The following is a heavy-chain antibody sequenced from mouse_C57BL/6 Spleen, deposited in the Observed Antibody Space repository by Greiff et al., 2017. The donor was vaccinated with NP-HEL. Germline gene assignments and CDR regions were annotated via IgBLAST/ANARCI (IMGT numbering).Heavy chain of an antibody. D-gene: IGHD1-1*01. CDR1: GYAFSSYW. Sequence: QVQLQQSGAELVKPGASVKISCKASGYAFSSYWMNWVKQRPGKGLEWIGQIYPGDGDTNYNGKFKGKATLTADKSSSSAYMQLSSLTSEDSAVYFCAREDYGYAMDYWGQGTSVTVSS. V-gene: IGHV1-80*01. CDR3: AREDYGYAMDY. CDR2: IYPGDGDT. J-gene: IGHJ4*01.